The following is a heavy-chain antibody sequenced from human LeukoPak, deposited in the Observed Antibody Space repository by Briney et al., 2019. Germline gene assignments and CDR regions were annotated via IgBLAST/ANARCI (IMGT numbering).Heavy chain of an antibody. V-gene: IGHV5-10-1*01. D-gene: IGHD3-3*01. J-gene: IGHJ6*02. CDR3: ARVFGVPYYYGMDV. Sequence: GEYLRMSWKGSGYSFTSFWISWVRQVPGKGLEGMGRIDPSDSETNYSPSFQGHVNISADKSISTAYLEWSSLKASDTAMYYCARVFGVPYYYGMDVWGQGTTVTVSS. CDR1: GYSFTSFW. CDR2: IDPSDSET.